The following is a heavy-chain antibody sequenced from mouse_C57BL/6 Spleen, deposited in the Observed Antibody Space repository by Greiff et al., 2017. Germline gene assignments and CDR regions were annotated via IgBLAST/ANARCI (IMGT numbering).Heavy chain of an antibody. CDR3: ARHETLFYFDY. J-gene: IGHJ2*01. CDR1: GYTFTEYT. Sequence: VKLQESGAELVKPGASVKLSCKASGYTFTEYTIHWVKQRSGQGLEWIGWFYPGSGSIKYNEKFKDKATLTADKSSSTVYIDLSIMTSEDSAVFFCARHETLFYFDYWGQGTTLTVSS. CDR2: FYPGSGSI. V-gene: IGHV1-62-2*01. D-gene: IGHD6-1*01.